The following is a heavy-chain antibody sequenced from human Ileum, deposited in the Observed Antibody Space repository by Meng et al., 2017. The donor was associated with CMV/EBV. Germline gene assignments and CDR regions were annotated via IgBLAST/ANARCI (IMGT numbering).Heavy chain of an antibody. CDR2: ISSSTDYI. D-gene: IGHD6-13*01. CDR3: ARRRSSSWSDRYQYFFDL. CDR1: GFTFSSYA. V-gene: IGHV3-21*01. Sequence: GGSLRLSCAASGFTFSSYAMNWVRQAPGKGLEWVSSISSSTDYIYYVDSVKGRFTISRDNAKNSLYLQMNSLRVEDSAVYYCARRRSSSWSDRYQYFFDLWGQGTRVT. J-gene: IGHJ4*02.